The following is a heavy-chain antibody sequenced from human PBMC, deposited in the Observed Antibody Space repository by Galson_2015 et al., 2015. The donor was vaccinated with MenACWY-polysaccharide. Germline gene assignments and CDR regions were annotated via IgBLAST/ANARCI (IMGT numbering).Heavy chain of an antibody. J-gene: IGHJ4*02. CDR1: GLTFSSYG. CDR2: LSPTTGNT. Sequence: SLRLSCAGSGLTFSSYGMGWVRQAPGKGLEWVSGLSPTTGNTYYADSVRGRFTISRDNSKNTLYLHMDSLRAEDTALYYCAKGAAHYGSGNYYDYWGQGTQVTVSS. CDR3: AKGAAHYGSGNYYDY. D-gene: IGHD3-10*01. V-gene: IGHV3-23*01.